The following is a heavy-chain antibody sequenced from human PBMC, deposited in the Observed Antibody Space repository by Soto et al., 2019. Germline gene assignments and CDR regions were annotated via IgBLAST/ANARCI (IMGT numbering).Heavy chain of an antibody. CDR1: GFTFSSYA. CDR2: ISGSGGST. V-gene: IGHV3-23*01. CDR3: AKYSGPTYYDFWSGYYIDY. D-gene: IGHD3-3*01. Sequence: GGSLRLSCAASGFTFSSYAMSWVRQAPGKGLEWVSAISGSGGSTYYADSVKGRFTISRDNSKNTLYLQMNSLRAEDTAVYYCAKYSGPTYYDFWSGYYIDYWGQGTLVTVSS. J-gene: IGHJ4*02.